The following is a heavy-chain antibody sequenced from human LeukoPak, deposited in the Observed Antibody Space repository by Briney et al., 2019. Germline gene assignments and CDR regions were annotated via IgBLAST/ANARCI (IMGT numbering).Heavy chain of an antibody. CDR1: GGSTSGYH. D-gene: IGHD1-26*01. CDR2: VSYSGYP. V-gene: IGHV4-59*08. J-gene: IGHJ4*02. Sequence: SETLSLTCNVSGGSTSGYHWSWIRQSPEKGLEWIGYVSYSGYPNYSPSLKSRVTMSLDTSKSHFSLKLNSVTAADTALYYCARHLSGSHSRGIDSWGRGTLVIVST. CDR3: ARHLSGSHSRGIDS.